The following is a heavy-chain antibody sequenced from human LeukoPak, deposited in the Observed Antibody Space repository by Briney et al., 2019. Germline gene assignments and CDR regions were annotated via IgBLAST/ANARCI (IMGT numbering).Heavy chain of an antibody. CDR2: ISYDGSNK. Sequence: PGRSLRLSCAASGFTFSSYGMHWVRQAPGKGLEWVAVISYDGSNKYYADSVKGRFTISRDNSKNTLYLQMNSPRAEDTAVYYCAKDFSGDFDYWGQGTLVTVSS. CDR1: GFTFSSYG. CDR3: AKDFSGDFDY. J-gene: IGHJ4*02. V-gene: IGHV3-30*18. D-gene: IGHD5-12*01.